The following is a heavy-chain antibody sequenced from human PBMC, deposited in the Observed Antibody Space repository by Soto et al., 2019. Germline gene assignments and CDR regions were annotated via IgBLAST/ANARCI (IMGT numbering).Heavy chain of an antibody. CDR2: IHHSGST. D-gene: IGHD2-21*02. J-gene: IGHJ5*02. CDR3: ARWGGDQIANWFDP. CDR1: GGSFSGYY. V-gene: IGHV4-34*01. Sequence: QVQLQQWGAGLLKPSETLSLTCAVHGGSFSGYYWSWIRQPPGEGLEWIAEIHHSGSTRYNPSLRSRGTISLDTSKNHLSLKLSSVTAAATALYYCARWGGDQIANWFDPWGQGTLVTVSS.